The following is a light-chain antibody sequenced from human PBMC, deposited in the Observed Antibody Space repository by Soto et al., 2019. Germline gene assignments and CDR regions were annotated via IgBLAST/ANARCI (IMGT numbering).Light chain of an antibody. V-gene: IGKV3-20*01. J-gene: IGKJ1*01. CDR3: QQYGSSPTWT. CDR2: AAS. Sequence: EIVLTQSPGTLSLSPGERATLSCRDSQSVSSSYLAWYQQKPGQTPRLLIYAASSMATGIPDRFSGSGSGTDFTLTISRLEPEDFAVYYCQQYGSSPTWTFGQGTKVEIK. CDR1: QSVSSSY.